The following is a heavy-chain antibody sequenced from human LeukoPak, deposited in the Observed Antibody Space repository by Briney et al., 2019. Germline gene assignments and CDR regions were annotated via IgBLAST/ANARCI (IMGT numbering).Heavy chain of an antibody. V-gene: IGHV3-21*01. CDR2: ISSSSSYI. J-gene: IGHJ4*02. CDR3: AREETTVTALDY. CDR1: GFTFSSYS. Sequence: GGSLRLSCAASGFTFSSYSMNWFRQAPGKGLEWGSSISSSSSYIYYADSVKGRFTISRDNAKNSLYLQMNSLRAEDTAVYYCAREETTVTALDYWGQGTLVTVSS. D-gene: IGHD4-17*01.